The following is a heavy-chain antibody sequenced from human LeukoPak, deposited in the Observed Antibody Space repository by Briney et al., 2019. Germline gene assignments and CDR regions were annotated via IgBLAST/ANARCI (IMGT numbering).Heavy chain of an antibody. V-gene: IGHV4-34*01. CDR2: INHSGST. D-gene: IGHD6-19*01. Sequence: SETLSLTCAVYGGSFSGYYWSWIRQPPGKGLEWIGEINHSGSTNYNPSLKSRVTISVDTSKNQFSLQLNSVTPEDTAVYYCARASIIAVEVYYMDVWGKGTTVTVSS. CDR1: GGSFSGYY. CDR3: ARASIIAVEVYYMDV. J-gene: IGHJ6*03.